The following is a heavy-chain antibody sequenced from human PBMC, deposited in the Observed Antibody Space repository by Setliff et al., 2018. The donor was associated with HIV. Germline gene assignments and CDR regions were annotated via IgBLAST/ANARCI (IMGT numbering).Heavy chain of an antibody. CDR3: ARDKGGTYDGMYYYYYMDV. V-gene: IGHV4-61*02. CDR2: IYSSGST. CDR1: GGSISSGSHY. D-gene: IGHD1-26*01. Sequence: SETLSLTCTVSGGSISSGSHYWNWVRQSAGKGLEWIGRIYSSGSTNYNPSLNSRVSISVDTSKNQLSLKLNSVTAADTAVYFCARDKGGTYDGMYYYYYMDVWGKGTTVTVSS. J-gene: IGHJ6*03.